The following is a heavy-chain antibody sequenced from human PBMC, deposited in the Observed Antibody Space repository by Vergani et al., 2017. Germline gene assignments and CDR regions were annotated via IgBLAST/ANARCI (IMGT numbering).Heavy chain of an antibody. CDR3: ARHGYVDYDDAFDI. V-gene: IGHV4-59*02. J-gene: IGHJ3*02. CDR1: GGSVSSYY. CDR2: ISYSGST. Sequence: QVKLQESGPGLVKPSETLSITCTVSGGSVSSYYWSWIRQPPGKGLEWIGYISYSGSTNYNPSLKSRVSISVDTSKNQFSLKLSSVTAADTAVFYCARHGYVDYDDAFDIWGQGTMVTVSS. D-gene: IGHD4-17*01.